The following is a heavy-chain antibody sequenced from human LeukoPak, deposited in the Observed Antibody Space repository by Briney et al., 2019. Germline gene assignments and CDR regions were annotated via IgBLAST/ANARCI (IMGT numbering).Heavy chain of an antibody. J-gene: IGHJ3*02. CDR2: ISSSGSYI. Sequence: GGSLRLSCAASGFTFSSYSMNWVRQAPGKGLEWVSSISSSGSYIYYADSVKGRFTISRDNAKNSLYLQMNSLRAEDTAVYYCARDSGVTYYYDSSGYSDDFDIWGQGTMVTVSS. CDR3: ARDSGVTYYYDSSGYSDDFDI. V-gene: IGHV3-21*01. D-gene: IGHD3-22*01. CDR1: GFTFSSYS.